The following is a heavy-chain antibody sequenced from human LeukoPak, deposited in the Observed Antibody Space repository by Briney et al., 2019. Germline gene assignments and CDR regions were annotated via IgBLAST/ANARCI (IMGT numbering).Heavy chain of an antibody. CDR1: EFTFSNYA. CDR2: ISGSAAAT. Sequence: GGSLRLSCAASEFTFSNYAMGWVRQAPGKGLEWISTISGSAAATYYTDSVKGRFTISRDNSKNTLYLQMNSLRAEDTAVYYCARLLTAARTFSDWGQGTLVTVSS. CDR3: ARLLTAARTFSD. J-gene: IGHJ4*02. V-gene: IGHV3-23*01. D-gene: IGHD6-6*01.